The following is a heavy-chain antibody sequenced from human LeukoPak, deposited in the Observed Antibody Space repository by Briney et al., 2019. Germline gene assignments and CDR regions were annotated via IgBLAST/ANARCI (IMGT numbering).Heavy chain of an antibody. J-gene: IGHJ3*02. D-gene: IGHD3-10*01. CDR2: IYYSEST. CDR1: GGSISSGSYY. Sequence: SQTLSLTCTVSGGSISSGSYYWSWIRQPAGKGLEWIGYIYYSESTNYNPSLKSRVTISVDTSKNQFSLKLSSVTAADTAVYYCARGPLGELFNDAFDIWGQGTLVTVSS. V-gene: IGHV4-61*10. CDR3: ARGPLGELFNDAFDI.